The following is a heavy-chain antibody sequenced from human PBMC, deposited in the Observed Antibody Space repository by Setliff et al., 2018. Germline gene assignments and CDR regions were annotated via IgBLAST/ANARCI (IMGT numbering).Heavy chain of an antibody. V-gene: IGHV4-59*04. J-gene: IGHJ5*02. CDR1: GGSISSYY. CDR2: MYYSGKT. Sequence: PSETLSLTCTVSGGSISSYYWSWIRQPPGKGLEWIGTMYYSGKTFYMPSLQSRVTISADTSTNQLSLKLSSVTAADTAVYYCSRGPSKVQFDTWGRGIPVTVSS. CDR3: SRGPSKVQFDT. D-gene: IGHD4-4*01.